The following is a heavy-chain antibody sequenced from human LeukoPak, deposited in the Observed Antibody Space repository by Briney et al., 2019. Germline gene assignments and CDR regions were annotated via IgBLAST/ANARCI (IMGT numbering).Heavy chain of an antibody. Sequence: SETLSLTCTVSGGSISSGSYDWGWIRQPPGKGLEWIGSIFHSGSTYYNPSLTSRVATSVDTSKNQFSLKLSSVTAADTAVYYCARRSTNYPIDYWGQGTLVTVSS. J-gene: IGHJ4*02. V-gene: IGHV4-39*01. D-gene: IGHD2-8*01. CDR1: GGSISSGSYD. CDR3: ARRSTNYPIDY. CDR2: IFHSGST.